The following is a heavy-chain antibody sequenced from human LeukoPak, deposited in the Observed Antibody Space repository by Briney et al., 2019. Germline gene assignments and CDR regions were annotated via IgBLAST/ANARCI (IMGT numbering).Heavy chain of an antibody. Sequence: GGSLRLSCAASGFTFSSYALSWVRQAPGKGLEWVSGINDSGDSTKYADSVKGRFTIAKGNSRNTMCLRMNRRKAEDTAVYYCAKSRSGWYSFDSWGQGTLVTVDS. D-gene: IGHD6-19*01. CDR2: INDSGDST. CDR1: GFTFSSYA. J-gene: IGHJ4*02. CDR3: AKSRSGWYSFDS. V-gene: IGHV3-23*01.